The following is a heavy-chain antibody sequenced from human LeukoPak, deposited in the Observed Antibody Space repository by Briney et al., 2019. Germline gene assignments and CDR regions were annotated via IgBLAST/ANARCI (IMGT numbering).Heavy chain of an antibody. Sequence: GGSLRLSCAASGFTFSGYAMSWVRQAPGKGLEWVSAISGSGGSTYYADSVKGRFTISRDNAKNSLYLQMNSLRAEDTAVYYCARDTGYFSATADYWGQGTLVTVSS. CDR3: ARDTGYFSATADY. CDR1: GFTFSGYA. CDR2: ISGSGGST. V-gene: IGHV3-23*01. J-gene: IGHJ4*02. D-gene: IGHD2-21*01.